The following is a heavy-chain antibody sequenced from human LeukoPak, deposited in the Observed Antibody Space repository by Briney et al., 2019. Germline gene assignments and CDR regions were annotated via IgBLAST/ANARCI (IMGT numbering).Heavy chain of an antibody. J-gene: IGHJ3*02. Sequence: PGRSLRLSCAASGFTVSNSYMTWVRQAPWKGLEWVSIIYGGGSTYYADSVKGRLIISRDRSENTLYLQMNSLRAEDTAVYYCASGRWPQRTFDIWGQGTMVTVSS. CDR2: IYGGGST. V-gene: IGHV3-66*01. CDR1: GFTVSNSY. D-gene: IGHD5-24*01. CDR3: ASGRWPQRTFDI.